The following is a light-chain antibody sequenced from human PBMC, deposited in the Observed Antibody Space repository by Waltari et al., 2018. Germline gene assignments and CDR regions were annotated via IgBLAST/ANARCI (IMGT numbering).Light chain of an antibody. Sequence: QSALTQPASVSGSPGQSITISCTGTSSDIGGYDYVSWYQQHPGKAPNLLIYEVTNRPSGVSKRFSGSKSGNTASLAISGLQPEDEADYYCSSYTRRNTPSSVFGTGTQVTVL. CDR1: SSDIGGYDY. CDR3: SSYTRRNTPSSV. CDR2: EVT. V-gene: IGLV2-14*01. J-gene: IGLJ1*01.